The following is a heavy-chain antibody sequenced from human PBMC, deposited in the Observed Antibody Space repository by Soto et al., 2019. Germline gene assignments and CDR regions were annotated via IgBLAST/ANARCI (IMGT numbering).Heavy chain of an antibody. Sequence: GGSLRLSCAASGFTFSSYAMSWVRQAPGKGLEWVSAISGSGGSTYYADSVKGRFTISRDNSKNTLYLQMNSLRAEDTAVYYCAKIYGDYVQGGWFDPWGQGTLVTVSS. J-gene: IGHJ5*02. D-gene: IGHD4-17*01. CDR1: GFTFSSYA. CDR3: AKIYGDYVQGGWFDP. CDR2: ISGSGGST. V-gene: IGHV3-23*01.